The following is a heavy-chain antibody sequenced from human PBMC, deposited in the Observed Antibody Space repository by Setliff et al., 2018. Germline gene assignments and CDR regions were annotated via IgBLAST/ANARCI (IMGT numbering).Heavy chain of an antibody. Sequence: SGPTLVNPTQTLTLTCTFSGFSLSTSGVGVGWIRQPPGKALEWLALIYWNDDKRYSPSLKSRLTITKDTSKNQVVLTMTNMDPVDTATYYCAKDYPATSGDYYWFDPWGQGTLVTVSS. CDR2: IYWNDDK. D-gene: IGHD4-17*01. CDR3: AKDYPATSGDYYWFDP. CDR1: GFSLSTSGVG. J-gene: IGHJ5*02. V-gene: IGHV2-5*01.